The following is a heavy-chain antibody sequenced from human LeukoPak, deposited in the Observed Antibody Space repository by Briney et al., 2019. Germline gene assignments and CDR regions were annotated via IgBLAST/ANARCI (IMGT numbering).Heavy chain of an antibody. D-gene: IGHD2-2*02. CDR1: GYSFTSQD. V-gene: IGHV1-3*03. Sequence: ASVKVSCKTSGYSFTSQDMHWVRQAPGQSLERMGCINPGNGDTKYSQDLQGRVTITRDTSATTAYMELSSLRSDDMAVYNCTLYNYWGQGTLVTVSS. J-gene: IGHJ4*02. CDR2: INPGNGDT. CDR3: TLYNY.